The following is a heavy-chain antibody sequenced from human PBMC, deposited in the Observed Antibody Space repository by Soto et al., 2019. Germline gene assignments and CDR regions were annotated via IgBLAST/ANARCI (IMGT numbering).Heavy chain of an antibody. CDR2: IYYSGST. CDR3: ARGYSGYDLYYYYMDV. J-gene: IGHJ6*03. D-gene: IGHD5-12*01. V-gene: IGHV4-39*01. CDR1: GGSISSSSYY. Sequence: SETLSLTCTVSGGSISSSSYYWGWIRQPPGKGLEWIGSIYYSGSTYYNPSLKSRVTISVDTSKNQFSLKLSSVTAADTAVYYCARGYSGYDLYYYYMDVWGKGTTVTVSS.